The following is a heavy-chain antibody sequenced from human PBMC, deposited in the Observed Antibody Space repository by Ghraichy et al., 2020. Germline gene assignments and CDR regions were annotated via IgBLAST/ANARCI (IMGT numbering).Heavy chain of an antibody. CDR1: GFTFSSYS. CDR3: ARARSGGYDEPGGY. D-gene: IGHD6-19*01. Sequence: GGSLRLSCVVSGFTFSSYSMNWLRQAPRRRLETVSYISGSSSTIYYADSVKGRFTISRDNAKNSLYLQMNSLLDEDTLVYNCARARSGGYDEPGGYWGQGTLVIVSS. CDR2: ISGSSSTI. V-gene: IGHV3-48*02. J-gene: IGHJ4*02.